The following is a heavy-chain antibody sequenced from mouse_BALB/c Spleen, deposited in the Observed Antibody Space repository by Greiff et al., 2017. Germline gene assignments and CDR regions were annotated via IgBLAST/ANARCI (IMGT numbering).Heavy chain of an antibody. V-gene: IGHV5-4*02. J-gene: IGHJ3*01. CDR2: ISDGGSYT. D-gene: IGHD3-2*01. CDR1: GFTFSDYY. CDR3: ARVLDSSGSAWFAY. Sequence: EVHLVESGGGLVKPGGSLKLSCAASGFTFSDYYMYWVRQTPEKRLEWVATISDGGSYTYYPDSVKGRFTISRDNAKNNLYLQMSSLKSEDTAMYYCARVLDSSGSAWFAYWGQGTLVTVSA.